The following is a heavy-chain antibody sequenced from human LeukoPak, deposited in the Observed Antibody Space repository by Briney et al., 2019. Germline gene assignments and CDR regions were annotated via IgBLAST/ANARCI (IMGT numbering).Heavy chain of an antibody. CDR1: GGSVSSGSYY. CDR2: IYYSGST. Sequence: PSETLSLTCTVSGGSVSSGSYYWSWIRQPPGKGLEWIGLIYYSGSTNYNPSLKSRVTISVDTSKNQFSLKLSSVAAADTAVYYCAREASVRGVTAYWGQGTLVTVSS. V-gene: IGHV4-61*01. J-gene: IGHJ4*02. D-gene: IGHD3-10*01. CDR3: AREASVRGVTAY.